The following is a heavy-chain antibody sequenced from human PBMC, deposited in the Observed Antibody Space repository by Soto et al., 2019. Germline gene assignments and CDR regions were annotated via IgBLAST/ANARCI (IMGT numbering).Heavy chain of an antibody. CDR1: GGSFSGYY. CDR3: ARGGGRGRGLQPARTNAFDI. J-gene: IGHJ3*02. D-gene: IGHD3-16*01. CDR2: INHSGST. V-gene: IGHV4-34*01. Sequence: SETLSLTCAVYGGSFSGYYWSWIRQPPGKGLEWIGEINHSGSTNYNPSLKSRVTISVDTSKNQFSLKLSSVTAADTAANYCARGGGRGRGLQPARTNAFDIWGQGTMVTVSS.